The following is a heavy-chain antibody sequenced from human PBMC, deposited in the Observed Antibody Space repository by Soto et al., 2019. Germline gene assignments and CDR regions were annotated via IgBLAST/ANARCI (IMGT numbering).Heavy chain of an antibody. CDR3: ARDRYDSSDSLHY. CDR1: GYTFSSYD. J-gene: IGHJ4*02. CDR2: INAGNGNT. Sequence: QVQRVQSGAEVKKPGASVKVSCKASGYTFSSYDLHWVRQAPGQSLEWMGWINAGNGNTKYSQRFQGRVTITRDTSASTAYMELSSLRSEDTAVYYCARDRYDSSDSLHYWGQGTLVTVSS. V-gene: IGHV1-3*01. D-gene: IGHD3-22*01.